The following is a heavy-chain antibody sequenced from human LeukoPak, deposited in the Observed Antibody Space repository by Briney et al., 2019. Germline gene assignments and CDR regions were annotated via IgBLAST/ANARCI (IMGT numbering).Heavy chain of an antibody. J-gene: IGHJ5*02. D-gene: IGHD3-10*01. CDR2: ISNSSDSI. CDR1: GFKFSDYY. V-gene: IGHV3-11*04. CDR3: ARDPGDYYGSGSQP. Sequence: GGSLRLSCAASGFKFSDYYMTWIRQAPGKGLEWVSYISNSSDSIYYADSVEGRFTISRDNAKNSLYLQMNSLRAEDTAVYYCARDPGDYYGSGSQPWGQGTLVTVSS.